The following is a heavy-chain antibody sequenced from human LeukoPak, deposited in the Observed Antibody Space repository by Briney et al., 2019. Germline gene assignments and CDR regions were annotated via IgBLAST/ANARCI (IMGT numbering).Heavy chain of an antibody. D-gene: IGHD2-15*01. CDR3: ARVGVVVVAAISAAFDI. Sequence: GRSLRLSCAASGFTFSSYGMHWVRQAPGKGLEWVAVISYDGSNKYYADSVKGRFTISRDNSKNTLYLQMNSLRAEDTAVYYCARVGVVVVAAISAAFDIWGQGTMVTVSS. J-gene: IGHJ3*02. CDR1: GFTFSSYG. CDR2: ISYDGSNK. V-gene: IGHV3-30*03.